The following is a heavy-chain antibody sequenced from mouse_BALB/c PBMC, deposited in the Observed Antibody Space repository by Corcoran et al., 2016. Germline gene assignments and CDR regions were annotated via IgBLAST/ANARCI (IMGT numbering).Heavy chain of an antibody. CDR1: GFNIKDTY. D-gene: IGHD2-4*01. CDR3: ASYYDYDGGFAY. CDR2: IDPANGNT. Sequence: EVQLQQSGAELVKPGASVKLSCTASGFNIKDTYMHWVKQRPEQGLEWIGRIDPANGNTKYDPKFQGKATITADTSSNTAYLQLSSLTSEDTAVYYCASYYDYDGGFAYWGQGTLVTVSA. V-gene: IGHV14-3*02. J-gene: IGHJ3*01.